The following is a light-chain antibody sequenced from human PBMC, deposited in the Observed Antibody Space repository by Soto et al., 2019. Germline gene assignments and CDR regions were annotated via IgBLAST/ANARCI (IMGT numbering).Light chain of an antibody. CDR1: SSDVGYYNR. J-gene: IGLJ1*01. V-gene: IGLV2-18*02. CDR2: EVS. CDR3: SSYTSSTTYV. Sequence: QSVLTQPPSVSGSPGQSVTISCSGTSSDVGYYNRVSWYQQPPGSAPKLMIYEVSNRPSGVPDRFSGSKSGNTASLTISGLQAEDEADYYCSSYTSSTTYVFGTGTKHTVL.